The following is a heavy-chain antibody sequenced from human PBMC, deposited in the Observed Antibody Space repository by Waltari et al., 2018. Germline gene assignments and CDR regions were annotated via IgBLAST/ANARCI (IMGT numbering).Heavy chain of an antibody. CDR2: ISNDGTKK. J-gene: IGHJ6*02. CDR1: GFTLSSFA. D-gene: IGHD2-21*02. CDR3: AREGYDLYSVGMDV. Sequence: QVQLVESGGGVVQPGRSLRLSCAASGFTLSSFAVHWVRQAPGKGLEWVGVISNDGTKKYYVDSVKGRFTISRDNFKNMVYMQMNSLRREDTALYYCAREGYDLYSVGMDVWGQGTTGTVSS. V-gene: IGHV3-30-3*01.